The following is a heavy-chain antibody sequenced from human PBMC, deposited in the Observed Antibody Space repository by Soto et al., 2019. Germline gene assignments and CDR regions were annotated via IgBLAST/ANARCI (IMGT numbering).Heavy chain of an antibody. V-gene: IGHV4-59*01. J-gene: IGHJ4*01. CDR3: ARNWFSVAGRHHFDH. D-gene: IGHD6-19*01. CDR2: ISYSGST. CDR1: GGSISTYF. Sequence: QVQLQESGPGLVKPSETLSLTCTISGGSISTYFWSWIRQPPGKGLEWIGSISYSGSTDYSPSLNSRVTISLDTSKKQLSLKLNSVSAADTAIYYCARNWFSVAGRHHFDHWGHGILVTVSS.